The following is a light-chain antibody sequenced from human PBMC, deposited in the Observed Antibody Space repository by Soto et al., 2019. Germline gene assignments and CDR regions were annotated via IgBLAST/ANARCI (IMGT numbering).Light chain of an antibody. CDR3: SSYSSSSTVYV. CDR2: EVT. Sequence: QSALTQPGSVSGSPGQSITISCTGTSSDVGYYKYVSWYQQYPGKAPKLMIYEVTSRPSGVSTRFSGSKSGNTASLTISGLQAEDEADYYGSSYSSSSTVYVFGTGTRVTVL. CDR1: SSDVGYYKY. V-gene: IGLV2-14*01. J-gene: IGLJ1*01.